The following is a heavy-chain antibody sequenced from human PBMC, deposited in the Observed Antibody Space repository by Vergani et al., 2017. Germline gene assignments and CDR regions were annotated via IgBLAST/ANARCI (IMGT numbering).Heavy chain of an antibody. CDR3: ARDAVVVTAIDY. J-gene: IGHJ4*02. V-gene: IGHV3-21*01. Sequence: EVQLVESGGGLVKPGGSLRLSCAASGSTFRSYSMNWVRQAPGKGLEWVSSISSSSSYIYYADSVKGRFTISRDNAKNSLYLQMNSLGAEDTAVYYCARDAVVVTAIDYWGQGTLVTVSS. CDR2: ISSSSSYI. D-gene: IGHD2-21*02. CDR1: GSTFRSYS.